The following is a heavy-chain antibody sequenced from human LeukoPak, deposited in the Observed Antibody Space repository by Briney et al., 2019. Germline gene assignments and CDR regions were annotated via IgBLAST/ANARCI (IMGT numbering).Heavy chain of an antibody. Sequence: PSQTLSLTCTVSGGSVSSADYYWSWIRQPPGKGLEWIGYIYYSGSTYYNPSLKSRVTLSVDTSNNQFSLRLSSVTAADTAVYYCARGRAAAGKFRYYYYYYMDVWGKGTTVTVSS. J-gene: IGHJ6*03. D-gene: IGHD6-13*01. CDR1: GGSVSSADYY. V-gene: IGHV4-30-4*08. CDR2: IYYSGST. CDR3: ARGRAAAGKFRYYYYYYMDV.